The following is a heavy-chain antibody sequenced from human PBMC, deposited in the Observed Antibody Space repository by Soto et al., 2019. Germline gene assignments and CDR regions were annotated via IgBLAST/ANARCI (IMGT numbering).Heavy chain of an antibody. CDR1: GYNFSDYY. V-gene: IGHV1-2*02. CDR2: VSPKSGGT. Sequence: ASVKVSCKASGYNFSDYYIHWVRQAPGQGLEWLWWVSPKSGGTNYAQKFKGRVTMTRDTSSNTVYMDLSGLKSDDTAVFYCAREISGGGTLNWFDPWGQGTLVTVSS. J-gene: IGHJ5*02. CDR3: AREISGGGTLNWFDP. D-gene: IGHD2-8*02.